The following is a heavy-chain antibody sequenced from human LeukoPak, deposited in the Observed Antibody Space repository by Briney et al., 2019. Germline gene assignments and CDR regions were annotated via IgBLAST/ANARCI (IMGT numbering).Heavy chain of an antibody. D-gene: IGHD5-18*01. V-gene: IGHV1-2*02. CDR3: ARGPFRNVDIAMVASRFDP. J-gene: IGHJ5*02. Sequence: ASVKVSCKASGYTFSGYYLHWVRQAPGQGLEWTGWINPNSGDTNYSQKFQGRVTMTKDTSITTAYMELSSLRSDDTALYYCARGPFRNVDIAMVASRFDPWGQGTLVTVSS. CDR1: GYTFSGYY. CDR2: INPNSGDT.